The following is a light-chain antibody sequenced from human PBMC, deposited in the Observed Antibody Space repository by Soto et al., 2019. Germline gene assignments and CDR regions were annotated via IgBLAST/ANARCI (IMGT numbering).Light chain of an antibody. CDR2: LGS. CDR3: MQALQIRVE. Sequence: DSVMTQFPLSLSVTPGEPASISCRSSQSLLHSDGYNYLDWYVQKPGQSPQILIYLGSNRASGVPDKFSGSGSGTDFTLKISRVEAEDVGVYYCMQALQIRVEFGQGTKVEIK. V-gene: IGKV2-28*01. CDR1: QSLLHSDGYNY. J-gene: IGKJ1*01.